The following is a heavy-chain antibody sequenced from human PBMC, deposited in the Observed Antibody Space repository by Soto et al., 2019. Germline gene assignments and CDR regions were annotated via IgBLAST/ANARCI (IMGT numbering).Heavy chain of an antibody. D-gene: IGHD1-26*01. V-gene: IGHV3-23*01. CDR3: ARRGSGSDYDY. J-gene: IGHJ4*02. CDR2: ISGSGGST. CDR1: GFTFSSYA. Sequence: EVQLLESGGGLVQPGGSLRLSCAASGFTFSSYAMRWVRQAPVKGLEWVSAISGSGGSTYYADSVKGRFTISRDNPKNTLYLKRNSLRAEDTAVYYCARRGSGSDYDYWGQGTLVTVSS.